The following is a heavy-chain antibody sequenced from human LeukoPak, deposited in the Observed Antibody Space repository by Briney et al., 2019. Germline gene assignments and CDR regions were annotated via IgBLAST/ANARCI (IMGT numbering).Heavy chain of an antibody. D-gene: IGHD5-18*01. J-gene: IGHJ4*02. CDR3: ASSHVDTAMVTDY. CDR2: IYYSGST. V-gene: IGHV4-61*08. Sequence: SETLSLTCTVSGGSISSGGYYWSWIRQPPGKGLEWIGYIYYSGSTNYNPSLKSRVTISVDTSKNQFSLKLSSVTAADTAVYYCASSHVDTAMVTDYWGQGTLVTVSS. CDR1: GGSISSGGYY.